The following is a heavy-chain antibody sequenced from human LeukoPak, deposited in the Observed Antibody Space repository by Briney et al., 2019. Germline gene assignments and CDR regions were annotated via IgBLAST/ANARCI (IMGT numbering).Heavy chain of an antibody. CDR2: IHHSEST. CDR3: ARGFRGDNFDY. J-gene: IGHJ4*02. D-gene: IGHD7-27*01. V-gene: IGHV4-38-2*02. Sequence: SETLSLTCTVSGYSISTGYYWGWIRQSPGKGLEWIGTIHHSESTDYNPSLKSRVTISRHPSKNQFSLKLSSVTAADTAVYYCARGFRGDNFDYWGQGTLVTVSS. CDR1: GYSISTGYY.